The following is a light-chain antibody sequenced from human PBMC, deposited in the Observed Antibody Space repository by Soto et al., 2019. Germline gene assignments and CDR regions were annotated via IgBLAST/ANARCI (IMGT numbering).Light chain of an antibody. V-gene: IGKV3-20*01. J-gene: IGKJ1*01. Sequence: IVLTQSPGTLSLSPGERATLSCRASQSVSRSFLAWYQQKVGQAPRLLIYGASSRATGIPDRFSGSGSGTGFTLTISRLEPEDFAVYYCQQYGSSPWTFGQGTKVDIK. CDR3: QQYGSSPWT. CDR1: QSVSRSF. CDR2: GAS.